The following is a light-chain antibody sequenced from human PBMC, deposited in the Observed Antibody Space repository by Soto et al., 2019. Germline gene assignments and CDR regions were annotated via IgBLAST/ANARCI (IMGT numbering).Light chain of an antibody. CDR3: NSYTSRYTFV. J-gene: IGLJ1*01. Sequence: QSVLTQPPSASGSPGQSVTISCTGTKNDIGVYDFVSWYQHHPGKAPRLIIYEVVQRPSGVPDRFSGSKSGNTASLTISGLQPEDEADYYCNSYTSRYTFVLGTGTKVTVL. CDR2: EVV. CDR1: KNDIGVYDF. V-gene: IGLV2-8*01.